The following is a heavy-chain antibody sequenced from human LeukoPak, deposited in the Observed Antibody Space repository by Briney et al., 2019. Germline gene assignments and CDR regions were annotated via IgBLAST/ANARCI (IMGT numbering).Heavy chain of an antibody. Sequence: GGSLRLSCAASGFTFSGFSMNWVRQAPGKGLEWVSYISSSSSTIYSADSVKGRFTISRDNAKNSLYLQMNSLRAEDTAVYYCARVVAVAGQKGGFDYWGQGTLVTVSS. V-gene: IGHV3-48*01. D-gene: IGHD6-19*01. CDR3: ARVVAVAGQKGGFDY. CDR1: GFTFSGFS. CDR2: ISSSSSTI. J-gene: IGHJ4*02.